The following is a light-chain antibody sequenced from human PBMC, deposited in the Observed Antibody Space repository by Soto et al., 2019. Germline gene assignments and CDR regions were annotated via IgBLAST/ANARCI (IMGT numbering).Light chain of an antibody. V-gene: IGKV3-15*01. J-gene: IGKJ1*01. CDR1: QSVSSH. Sequence: EIVMTQSAATLSVTPGERATLSCRASQSVSSHLAWYQQKPGQAPRLLISGASTRATGIPARFSGSGSGTEFTPTISSLQSEDFAVYYCQQYHIWWTFGQGTKVDIK. CDR3: QQYHIWWT. CDR2: GAS.